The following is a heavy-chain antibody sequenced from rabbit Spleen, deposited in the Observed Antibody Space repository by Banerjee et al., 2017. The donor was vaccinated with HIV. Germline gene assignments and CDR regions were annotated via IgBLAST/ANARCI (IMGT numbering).Heavy chain of an antibody. CDR1: GFSFSNYG. CDR2: IYTGSGST. Sequence: QSLEESGGDLVKPGASLTLTCTASGFSFSNYGVCWVRQAPGKGLEWIGCIYTGSGSTYYASWAKGRFTVSKTSSTTVTLQVTSLTAADTATYFCATQWYFDLWGPGTLVTVS. CDR3: ATQWYFDL. V-gene: IGHV1S40*01. J-gene: IGHJ4*01.